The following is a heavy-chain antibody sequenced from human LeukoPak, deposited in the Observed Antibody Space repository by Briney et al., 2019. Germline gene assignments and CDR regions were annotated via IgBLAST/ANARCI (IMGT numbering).Heavy chain of an antibody. J-gene: IGHJ4*02. Sequence: KPGGPLRLSCAASGFTFSSYNMKWVRQAPGKGLEWVSFISTTSNYIYYADSVKGRFTISRDNAKNSLYLQMNSLRGEDAALYYCARAGVCTTTSCDGGIDYWGQGTLVTVSS. CDR3: ARAGVCTTTSCDGGIDY. CDR2: ISTTSNYI. V-gene: IGHV3-21*06. CDR1: GFTFSSYN. D-gene: IGHD2-2*01.